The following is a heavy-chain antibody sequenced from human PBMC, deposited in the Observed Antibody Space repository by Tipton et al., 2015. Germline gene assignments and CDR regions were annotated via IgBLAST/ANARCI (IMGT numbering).Heavy chain of an antibody. Sequence: TLSLTCGVSGYPINSDYYWGWIRQPPGKGLEWIGEMNHSGSTNYNPSLKSRVTISVDTSKTQFSLKMSSVTASDTAVYYCARARGRHGGLFDSWGQGILVTVSS. CDR2: MNHSGST. CDR3: ARARGRHGGLFDS. V-gene: IGHV4-38-2*01. J-gene: IGHJ4*02. D-gene: IGHD4-23*01. CDR1: GYPINSDYY.